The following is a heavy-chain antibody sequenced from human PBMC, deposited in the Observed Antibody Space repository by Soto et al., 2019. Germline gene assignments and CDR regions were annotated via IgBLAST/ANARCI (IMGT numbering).Heavy chain of an antibody. CDR1: GDSIIGTGW. CDR2: VYHSGAT. D-gene: IGHD3-22*01. V-gene: IGHV4-4*02. CDR3: VRNGYYSRDV. Sequence: QVQLQESGPGLVRPSGTLSLTCAVSGDSIIGTGWWSWVRQSPGKGLDWIGEVYHSGATNYNTSLKSRVTISVDTSRHQFSLNLGSVTAADTAVYSCVRNGYYSRDVWGQGTTVTVTS. J-gene: IGHJ6*02.